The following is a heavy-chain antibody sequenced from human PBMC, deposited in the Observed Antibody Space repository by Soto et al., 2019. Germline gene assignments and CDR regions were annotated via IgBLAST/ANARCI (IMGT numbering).Heavy chain of an antibody. CDR1: GFTFSSYG. CDR3: AKDNLETTVTTPSY. D-gene: IGHD4-17*01. CDR2: ISYDGNNK. V-gene: IGHV3-30*18. Sequence: QVQLVESGGGVVQPGRSLRLSCAASGFTFSSYGMHWVRQAPGKGLEWVAVISYDGNNKYYADSVKGRFTISRDNFKNTVYLQMDSLRAEDTAMYYCAKDNLETTVTTPSYWGQGTLVTVSS. J-gene: IGHJ4*02.